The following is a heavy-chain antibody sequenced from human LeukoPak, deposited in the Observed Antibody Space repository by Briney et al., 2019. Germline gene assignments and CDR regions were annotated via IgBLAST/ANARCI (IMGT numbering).Heavy chain of an antibody. J-gene: IGHJ4*02. CDR2: IYYSGST. D-gene: IGHD2-2*01. V-gene: IGHV4-59*01. Sequence: SETLSLTCTVSGGSISSYSWSWIRQPPGKGLEWIGYIYYSGSTNYNPSLKSRVTISVDTSKNQFSLKLSSVTAADTAVYYCARVDIVVIPAAPLSIWGQGTLVTVSS. CDR1: GGSISSYS. CDR3: ARVDIVVIPAAPLSI.